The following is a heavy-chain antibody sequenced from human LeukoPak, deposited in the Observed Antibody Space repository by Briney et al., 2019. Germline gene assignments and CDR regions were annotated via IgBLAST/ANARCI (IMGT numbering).Heavy chain of an antibody. CDR1: GFSLSRYA. CDR2: ISDSGGST. D-gene: IGHD6-13*01. V-gene: IGHV3-23*01. J-gene: IGHJ4*02. CDR3: AKCRGSSWSDYFDY. Sequence: PGGSLRLSCAVSGFSLSRYAMSWVRKAPGKGLEWVSAISDSGGSTYYADSVKGRFTISRDNSRNTLNLQMNTLRAEDTAVYYCAKCRGSSWSDYFDYWGQETLVTVSS.